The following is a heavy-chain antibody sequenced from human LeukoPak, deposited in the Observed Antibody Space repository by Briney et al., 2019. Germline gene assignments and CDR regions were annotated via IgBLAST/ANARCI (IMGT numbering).Heavy chain of an antibody. D-gene: IGHD7-27*01. Sequence: GRSLRLSCAAAGFTVSSYGMHWVRQAPGKGLEWVAVISYDGSNKYYADSVKGRFTISRDNSKNTLYLQMNSLRAEDTALSLCAKEQCVAENWGSYYYYYYGLDVWGQGTTVTVSS. CDR1: GFTVSSYG. V-gene: IGHV3-30*18. CDR3: AKEQCVAENWGSYYYYYYGLDV. J-gene: IGHJ6*02. CDR2: ISYDGSNK.